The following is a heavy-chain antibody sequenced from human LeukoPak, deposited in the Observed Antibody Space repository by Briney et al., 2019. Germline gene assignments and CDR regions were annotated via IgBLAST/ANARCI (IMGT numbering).Heavy chain of an antibody. CDR3: ARGLRSSSWYGGGYFDY. J-gene: IGHJ4*02. D-gene: IGHD6-13*01. CDR1: GGSISSGDYY. V-gene: IGHV4-30-4*08. Sequence: SQTLSLTCTVSGGSISSGDYYWSWIRQPPGKGLEWIGYIYYSGSTYYNPSLKSRVTISVDTSKNQFSLKLSSVTAADTAVYYCARGLRSSSWYGGGYFDYWGQGTLVTVSS. CDR2: IYYSGST.